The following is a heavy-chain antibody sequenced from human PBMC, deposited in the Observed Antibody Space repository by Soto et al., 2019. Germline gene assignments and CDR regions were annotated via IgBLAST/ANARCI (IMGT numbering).Heavy chain of an antibody. V-gene: IGHV4-39*01. CDR1: GGSISSSSYY. Sequence: QLQLQESGPGLVKPSETLSLTCTVSGGSISSSSYYWGWLRQPPGKRLEWIGNIYYSGSTYNNPSLKSRVTIAADTSKNQFALKLSFVTAADTAIYYCARVNVIVLKPPAVRNNWFDPWGQGTLVTVSS. D-gene: IGHD2-21*01. CDR3: ARVNVIVLKPPAVRNNWFDP. J-gene: IGHJ5*02. CDR2: IYYSGST.